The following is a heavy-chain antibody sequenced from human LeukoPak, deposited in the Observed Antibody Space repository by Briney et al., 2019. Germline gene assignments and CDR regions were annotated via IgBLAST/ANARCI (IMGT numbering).Heavy chain of an antibody. D-gene: IGHD3-10*01. CDR3: ARLLWFGELQSENWFDP. CDR2: IYYSGST. Sequence: SQTLSLTCTVSGGSISSGGYYWSWIRQHPGKGLEWIGYIYYSGSTYYNPSLKSRVTISVDTSKNQFSLKLSSVTAADTAVYYCARLLWFGELQSENWFDPWGQGTLVTVSS. J-gene: IGHJ5*02. V-gene: IGHV4-31*03. CDR1: GGSISSGGYY.